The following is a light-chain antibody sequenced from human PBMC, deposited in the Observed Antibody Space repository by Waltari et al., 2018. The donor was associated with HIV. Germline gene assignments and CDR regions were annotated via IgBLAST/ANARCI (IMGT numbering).Light chain of an antibody. V-gene: IGLV1-47*01. CDR3: ASWDDSLLGHV. CDR2: RND. J-gene: IGLJ1*01. Sequence: QSVLTQPSSVSATPGQTINISCSGSRSTIGGNYVVCYQQVARTAPNLLVYRNDHLPPGVSDRFSCFRLGTSASLSISGLRSEDEGDYYCASWDDSLLGHVFGTGT. CDR1: RSTIGGNY.